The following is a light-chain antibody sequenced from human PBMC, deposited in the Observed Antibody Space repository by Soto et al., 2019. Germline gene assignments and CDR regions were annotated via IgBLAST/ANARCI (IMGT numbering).Light chain of an antibody. Sequence: HVLTQSPSASASLGASVKLTCTLSSGHSSYAIAWHQQQPEKGPRYLMKLNSDGSHSKGDGIPDRFSGSSSGAERYLTISSLQSEDEADYYCQTWGTGSWVFGGGTKLTVL. CDR2: LNSDGSH. CDR1: SGHSSYA. V-gene: IGLV4-69*01. CDR3: QTWGTGSWV. J-gene: IGLJ3*02.